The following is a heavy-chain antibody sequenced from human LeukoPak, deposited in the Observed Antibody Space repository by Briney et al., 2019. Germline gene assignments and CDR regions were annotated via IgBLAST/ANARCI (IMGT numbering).Heavy chain of an antibody. J-gene: IGHJ3*02. CDR1: GFTFSSFA. D-gene: IGHD6-13*01. CDR3: VKVAAAGIGAFDI. CDR2: ITTNGGST. Sequence: GGSLRLSCSASGFTFSSFAMHWVRQAPGKGLEYISAITTNGGSTYYVDSVRGRFTISRDNSKDTVYLQLSSLRAEDTAVYYCVKVAAAGIGAFDIWGQGTMVTVSS. V-gene: IGHV3-64D*06.